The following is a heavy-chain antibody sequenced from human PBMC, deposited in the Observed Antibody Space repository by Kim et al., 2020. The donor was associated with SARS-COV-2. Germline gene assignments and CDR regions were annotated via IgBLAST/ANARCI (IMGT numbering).Heavy chain of an antibody. CDR2: ISYSGET. V-gene: IGHV4-39*02. D-gene: IGHD6-19*01. Sequence: SETLSLTCTVSGGSISSNNYYWGWIRQTPGKGLEWIGSISYSGETYYNPSLKSRVTISADTSKNQFSLNLYSVTATDTAVYYCARGLTVAASAEWGQGTL. CDR1: GGSISSNNYY. J-gene: IGHJ4*02. CDR3: ARGLTVAASAE.